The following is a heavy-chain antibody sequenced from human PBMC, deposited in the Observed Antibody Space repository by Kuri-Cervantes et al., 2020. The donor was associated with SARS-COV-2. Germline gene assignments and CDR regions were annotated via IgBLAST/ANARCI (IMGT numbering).Heavy chain of an antibody. CDR3: TRVYSNSAFDY. D-gene: IGHD4-11*01. CDR1: GFTFGDYA. J-gene: IGHJ4*02. CDR2: IRSKAYGGTT. Sequence: LSLTCTASGFTFGDYAMSWVRQAPGKGLEWVGFIRSKAYGGTTEYAASVKGRFTISRDDSKSIAYLQMNSLKTEDTAVYYCTRVYSNSAFDYWGQGTLVTVSS. V-gene: IGHV3-49*04.